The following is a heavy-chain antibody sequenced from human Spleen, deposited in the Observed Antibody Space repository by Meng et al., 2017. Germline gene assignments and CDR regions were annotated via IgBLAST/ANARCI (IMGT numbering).Heavy chain of an antibody. CDR1: GFTFSSYS. Sequence: GESLKISCAASGFTFSSYSMNWVRQAPGKGLEWVSSISSSSSYIYYADSVKGRFTISRDNAKNSLYLQMNSLRAEDTAVYYCARDPPGYSSGWYTYYYYYGMDVWGQGTTVTVSS. D-gene: IGHD6-19*01. CDR3: ARDPPGYSSGWYTYYYYYGMDV. V-gene: IGHV3-21*01. CDR2: ISSSSSYI. J-gene: IGHJ6*02.